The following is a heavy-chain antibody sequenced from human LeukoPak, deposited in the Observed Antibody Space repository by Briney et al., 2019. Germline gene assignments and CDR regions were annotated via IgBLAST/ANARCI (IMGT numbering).Heavy chain of an antibody. CDR3: ARDLSGYDPRGWYYYYYMDV. Sequence: GGSLRLYCAASGFTVSSNYMSWVRQAPGKGLEWVSVIYSGGSTYYADSVKGRFTISRDNSKNTLYLQMNNLRAEDTAVYYCARDLSGYDPRGWYYYYYMDVWGKGTTVTISS. J-gene: IGHJ6*03. CDR2: IYSGGST. V-gene: IGHV3-66*01. CDR1: GFTVSSNY. D-gene: IGHD5-12*01.